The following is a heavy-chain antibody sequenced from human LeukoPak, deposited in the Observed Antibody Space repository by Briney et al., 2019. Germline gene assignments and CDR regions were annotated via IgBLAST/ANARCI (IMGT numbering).Heavy chain of an antibody. Sequence: SETLSLTCTVSGGSLSSSSYYWGWIRQPPGKGLEWIGSIYYSGSTYYNPSLKSRVTISVDTSKNQFSLKLSSVTAADTAVYYCARGLDPFDYWGQGTLVTVSS. D-gene: IGHD3/OR15-3a*01. CDR3: ARGLDPFDY. CDR2: IYYSGST. V-gene: IGHV4-39*01. CDR1: GGSLSSSSYY. J-gene: IGHJ4*02.